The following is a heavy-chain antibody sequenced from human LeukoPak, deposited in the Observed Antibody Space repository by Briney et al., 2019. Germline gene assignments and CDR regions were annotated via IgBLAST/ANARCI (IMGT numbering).Heavy chain of an antibody. V-gene: IGHV3-33*01. CDR2: IWYDGSNK. J-gene: IGHJ6*02. Sequence: PGRSLRLSCAAAGFTFSSYCMHWVRQAPGKGLEWVAVIWYDGSNKYYADSVKGRFTISRDNSKNTLYLQMNSLRAEDTAVYYCARDMYVRVKVGYYYGMDVWGQGTTVTVSS. D-gene: IGHD1-26*01. CDR3: ARDMYVRVKVGYYYGMDV. CDR1: GFTFSSYC.